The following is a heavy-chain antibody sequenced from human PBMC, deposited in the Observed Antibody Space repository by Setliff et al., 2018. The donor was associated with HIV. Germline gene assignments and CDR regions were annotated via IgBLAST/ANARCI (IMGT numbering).Heavy chain of an antibody. V-gene: IGHV4-59*11. CDR1: GGSISSHY. Sequence: SETLSLTCTVSGGSISSHYWSWIRQPPRKGLEWIGSIYYSGSTNYHPSLKSRVTISVDTSKNQSSLKLSSVTAADTAVYYCARESLSLGELSSNPDASDIWGQGTMVTVSS. J-gene: IGHJ3*02. D-gene: IGHD3-16*02. CDR2: IYYSGST. CDR3: ARESLSLGELSSNPDASDI.